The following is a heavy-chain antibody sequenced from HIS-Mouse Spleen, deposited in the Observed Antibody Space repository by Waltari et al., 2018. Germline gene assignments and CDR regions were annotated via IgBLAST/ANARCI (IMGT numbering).Heavy chain of an antibody. J-gene: IGHJ2*01. Sequence: QLQLQESGPGLVKPSETLSLTCTVSGGSISSSSYYWGWIRQPPGKGLEWIGSIYYSGRTYHTPSLKRRVTISVDTSKNQFSLKLSSVTAADTAVYYCAREIPYSSSWYDWYFDLWGRGTLVTVSS. D-gene: IGHD6-13*01. CDR2: IYYSGRT. CDR3: AREIPYSSSWYDWYFDL. CDR1: GGSISSSSYY. V-gene: IGHV4-39*07.